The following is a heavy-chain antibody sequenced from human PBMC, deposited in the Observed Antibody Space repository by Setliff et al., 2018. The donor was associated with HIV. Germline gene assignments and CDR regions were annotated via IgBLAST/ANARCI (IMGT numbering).Heavy chain of an antibody. J-gene: IGHJ4*02. D-gene: IGHD3-22*01. CDR2: IYYSGST. V-gene: IGHV4-31*03. CDR3: ASGYQYDSSGYYYVTPIDY. Sequence: PSETLSLTCTVSGGSISSGGYYWSWIRQHPGKGLEWIGYIYYSGSTYYNPSLKSRVTISIDTSKNQFSLKLSSVTAADTAVYYCASGYQYDSSGYYYVTPIDYWGQGTLVTV. CDR1: GGSISSGGYY.